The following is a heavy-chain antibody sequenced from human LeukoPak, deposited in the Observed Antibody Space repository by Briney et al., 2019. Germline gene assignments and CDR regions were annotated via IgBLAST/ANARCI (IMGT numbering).Heavy chain of an antibody. CDR3: ARDLDIEFMGNNYYYYGMDV. CDR1: GYTFTSYA. J-gene: IGHJ6*02. D-gene: IGHD2-2*03. Sequence: GASVKVSCKASGYTFTSYAMHWVRQAPGQRLEWMGWINAGNGNTKYSQKFQGRVTITRDTSASTAYMELSSLRSEDTAVYYCARDLDIEFMGNNYYYYGMDVWGQGTTVTVSS. CDR2: INAGNGNT. V-gene: IGHV1-3*01.